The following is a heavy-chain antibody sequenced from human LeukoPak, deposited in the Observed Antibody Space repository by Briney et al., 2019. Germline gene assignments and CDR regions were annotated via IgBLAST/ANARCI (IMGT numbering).Heavy chain of an antibody. CDR2: IYYSGST. Sequence: SETLSLTCTVSGGSISSYYWSWIRQPPGKGLEWIGYIYYSGSTNYNPSLKSRVTISVDTSKNQFSLKLSSVTAADTAVYYCARDGSLESSSIRWFDPWGQGTLVTVSS. CDR3: ARDGSLESSSIRWFDP. V-gene: IGHV4-59*01. CDR1: GGSISSYY. D-gene: IGHD6-6*01. J-gene: IGHJ5*02.